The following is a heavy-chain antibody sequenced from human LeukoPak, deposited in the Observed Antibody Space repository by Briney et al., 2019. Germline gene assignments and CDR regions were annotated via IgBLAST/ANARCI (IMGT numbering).Heavy chain of an antibody. J-gene: IGHJ5*02. Sequence: SQTLSLTCAVSGGSISSSSYYWGWIRQPPGKGLEWIGSIYYSGSTYYNPSLKSRVTISVDTSKNQFSLKLSSVTAADTAVYYCAETLNYDILTGVLPWGQGTLVTVSS. CDR1: GGSISSSSYY. D-gene: IGHD3-9*01. CDR3: AETLNYDILTGVLP. V-gene: IGHV4-39*01. CDR2: IYYSGST.